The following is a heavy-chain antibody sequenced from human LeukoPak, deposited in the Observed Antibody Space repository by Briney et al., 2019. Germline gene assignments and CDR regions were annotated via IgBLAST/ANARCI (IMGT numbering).Heavy chain of an antibody. V-gene: IGHV4-34*01. D-gene: IGHD3-16*02. CDR2: INHSGST. CDR3: ARARPAKMYWGSYRYLFDY. Sequence: PSETLSLTCAVYGGSFSGYYWSWIRQPPGKGLEWIGEINHSGSTNYNPSLKSRVTISVDTSKNQFSLKLSSVTAADTAVYYCARARPAKMYWGSYRYLFDYWGQGTLVTVSS. CDR1: GGSFSGYY. J-gene: IGHJ4*02.